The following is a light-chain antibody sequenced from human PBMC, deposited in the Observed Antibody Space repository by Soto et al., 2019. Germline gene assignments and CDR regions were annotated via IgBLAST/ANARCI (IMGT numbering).Light chain of an antibody. CDR2: AAS. J-gene: IGKJ3*01. CDR1: QGINNY. Sequence: DIQLTQSPSFLSASVGDRVTITCRASQGINNYLGWYQQKPGKAPKLLIYAASTLQSGVPSRFSGSGSGTEFTLTISSLQPEDFATDYCQQLNSYPITFGPGTKVDI. CDR3: QQLNSYPIT. V-gene: IGKV1-9*01.